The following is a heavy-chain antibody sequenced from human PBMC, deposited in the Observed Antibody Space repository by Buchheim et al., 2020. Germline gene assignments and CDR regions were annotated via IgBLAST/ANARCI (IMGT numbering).Heavy chain of an antibody. CDR2: INPLGGST. Sequence: QVQLVQSGAEVKKPGASVKVSCKASGYTFKSYSMHWVRQAPGQGLEWMAMINPLGGSTTYAQKFQGRVTMTRDTSTSTVYMEVSSLRSEDTAVYYCATLRYCGGDCYSDPFDNWGQGTL. CDR1: GYTFKSYS. CDR3: ATLRYCGGDCYSDPFDN. V-gene: IGHV1-46*02. D-gene: IGHD2-21*02. J-gene: IGHJ4*02.